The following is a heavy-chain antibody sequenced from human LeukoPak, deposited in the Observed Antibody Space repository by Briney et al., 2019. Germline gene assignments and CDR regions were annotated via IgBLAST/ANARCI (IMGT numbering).Heavy chain of an antibody. CDR2: INHSGST. Sequence: EPSETLSLTCAVYGGSFSGYYWSWIRQPPGKGLEWIGEINHSGSTNYNPSLKSRVTISVDTSKNQFSLKLSSVTAADTAVYYCARRLLGIAARPKNFDYWGQGTLVTVSS. J-gene: IGHJ4*02. CDR1: GGSFSGYY. V-gene: IGHV4-34*01. D-gene: IGHD6-6*01. CDR3: ARRLLGIAARPKNFDY.